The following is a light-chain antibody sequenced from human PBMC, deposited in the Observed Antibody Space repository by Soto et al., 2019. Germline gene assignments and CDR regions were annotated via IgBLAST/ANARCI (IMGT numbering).Light chain of an antibody. Sequence: QSVLTQPASVSGSPGQSITISCTGTSSDVGGYDFVSWYQQRPGKAPKLIIYDVSNRPSGVPNRFSGSKSGNTASLTISGLQAEDEADYYCTSYTRSDIGVFGGGTKLTVL. CDR2: DVS. CDR1: SSDVGGYDF. V-gene: IGLV2-14*01. CDR3: TSYTRSDIGV. J-gene: IGLJ3*02.